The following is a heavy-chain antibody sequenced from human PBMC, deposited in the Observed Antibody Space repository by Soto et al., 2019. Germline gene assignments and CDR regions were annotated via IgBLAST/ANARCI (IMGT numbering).Heavy chain of an antibody. CDR2: ISYDGSNK. Sequence: QEQLVESGGGVVQPGRSLRLSCAASGLTFSRYGMHWVRQAPGKGLEWAAHISYDGSNKHYAEPVKGRFTISRDSSKKTLYLQMNSLRAEDTAVYYCVKDTYYYDSSGYYVFDYWGQGTLVAVSS. V-gene: IGHV3-30*18. CDR1: GLTFSRYG. J-gene: IGHJ4*02. D-gene: IGHD3-22*01. CDR3: VKDTYYYDSSGYYVFDY.